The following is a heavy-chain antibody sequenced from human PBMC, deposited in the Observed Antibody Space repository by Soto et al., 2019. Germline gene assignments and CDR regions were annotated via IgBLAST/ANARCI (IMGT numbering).Heavy chain of an antibody. J-gene: IGHJ4*02. Sequence: LCGGSIRSGGYYWSWIRQHPGKGLEWIGYIYYSGSTYYNPSLKSRVTISVDTSKNQFSLKLSSVTAADTAVYYCARTSRGIAARPAIDYWGQGTLVTVSS. CDR1: GGSIRSGGYY. CDR2: IYYSGST. CDR3: ARTSRGIAARPAIDY. V-gene: IGHV4-31*02. D-gene: IGHD6-6*01.